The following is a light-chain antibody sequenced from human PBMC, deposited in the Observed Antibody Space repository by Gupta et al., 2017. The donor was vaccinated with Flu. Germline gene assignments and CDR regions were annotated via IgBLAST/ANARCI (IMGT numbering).Light chain of an antibody. CDR3: QSYDSTLSEVV. Sequence: VTISCLGTTSNIVSNYDVHWYQQKAGTAPRLLIFHNVNRPSGVPDRFSGSRSGTSASLAIAGLQADDEADYYCQSYDSTLSEVVFGGGTKLTVL. V-gene: IGLV1-40*01. CDR1: TSNIVSNYD. J-gene: IGLJ2*01. CDR2: HNV.